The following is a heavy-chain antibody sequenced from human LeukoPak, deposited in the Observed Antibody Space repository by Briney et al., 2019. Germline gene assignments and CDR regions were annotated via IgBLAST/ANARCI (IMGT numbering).Heavy chain of an antibody. CDR3: ARDFGSTTP. Sequence: GASVKVSCKASGGTFISYAISWVRQAPGQGLEWMGGIIPIFGTANYAQKLQGRVTITTDTSTSTAYMELRSLRSDDTAVYYCARDFGSTTPWGQGTLVTVSS. J-gene: IGHJ5*02. CDR2: IIPIFGTA. V-gene: IGHV1-69*05. CDR1: GGTFISYA. D-gene: IGHD2-2*01.